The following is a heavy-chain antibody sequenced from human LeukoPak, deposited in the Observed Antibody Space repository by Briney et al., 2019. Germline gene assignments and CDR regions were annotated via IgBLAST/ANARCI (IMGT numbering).Heavy chain of an antibody. V-gene: IGHV3-21*01. J-gene: IGHJ4*02. CDR1: GFTFSSYS. CDR2: ISSSSSYI. D-gene: IGHD3-3*01. CDR3: ARARSDFWSGLPDEFDY. Sequence: SGGGLVKPGGSLRLSCAASGFTFSSYSMNWVRQAPGKGLEWVSSISSSSSYIYYADSAKGRFTISRDNAKNSLYLQMNSLRAEDTAVYYCARARSDFWSGLPDEFDYWGQGTLVTVSS.